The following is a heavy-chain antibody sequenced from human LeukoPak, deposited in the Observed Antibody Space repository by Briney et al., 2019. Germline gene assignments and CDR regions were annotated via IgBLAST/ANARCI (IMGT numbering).Heavy chain of an antibody. D-gene: IGHD5-18*01. V-gene: IGHV3-23*01. CDR2: ISGSGGST. Sequence: QPGGSLRLSCAASGFTFSSNAMRWVRQAPGKGLEWVSAISGSGGSTYYADYVKGRFTISRDNSKNTLYLQMNSLRAEDTAVYYWAKVMIQLAPIDYWGQGTLVTVSS. CDR1: GFTFSSNA. CDR3: AKVMIQLAPIDY. J-gene: IGHJ4*02.